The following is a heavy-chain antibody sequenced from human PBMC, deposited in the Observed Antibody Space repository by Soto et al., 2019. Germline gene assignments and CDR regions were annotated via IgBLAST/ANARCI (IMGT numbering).Heavy chain of an antibody. CDR1: GFTFSSYS. V-gene: IGHV3-48*01. D-gene: IGHD3-9*01. Sequence: GGSLRLSCAASGFTFSSYSMNWVRQAPGKGLEWVSYISSSSSTIYYADSVKGRFTISRDNAKNSLYLQMNSLRAEDTAVYYCARLDILTGYYLPLFDYWGQGTLVTVSS. CDR3: ARLDILTGYYLPLFDY. CDR2: ISSSSSTI. J-gene: IGHJ4*02.